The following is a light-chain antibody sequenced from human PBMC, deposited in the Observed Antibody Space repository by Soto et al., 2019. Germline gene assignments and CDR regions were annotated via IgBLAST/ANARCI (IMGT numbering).Light chain of an antibody. CDR2: GAS. CDR1: QSVSSSY. CDR3: HQYGSSPRT. Sequence: EIVLTQSPGTLSLSPGERATLSCRASQSVSSSYLAWYQQKPGQAPRLLIYGASSRATAIPDRFSGSGCGRDVSLTISRLEPAEFAVYYCHQYGSSPRTFGQGTKLEIK. J-gene: IGKJ2*01. V-gene: IGKV3-20*01.